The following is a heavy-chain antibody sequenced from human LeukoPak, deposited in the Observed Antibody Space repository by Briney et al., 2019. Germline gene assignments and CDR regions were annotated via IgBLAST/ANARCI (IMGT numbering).Heavy chain of an antibody. CDR1: GGTFSSYA. CDR3: ARDCSSTSCYWRWFDP. V-gene: IGHV1-18*01. Sequence: ASVKVSCKASGGTFSSYAISWVRQAPGQGLEWMGWISAYNGNTNYAQKLQGRVTMTTDTSTSTAYMELRSLRSDDTAVYYCARDCSSTSCYWRWFDPWGQGTLVTVSS. J-gene: IGHJ5*02. D-gene: IGHD2-2*01. CDR2: ISAYNGNT.